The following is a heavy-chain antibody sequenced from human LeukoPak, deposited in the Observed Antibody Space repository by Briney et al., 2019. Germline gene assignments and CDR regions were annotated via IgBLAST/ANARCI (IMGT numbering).Heavy chain of an antibody. V-gene: IGHV4-30-4*01. Sequence: SQTLSLTCIVSGGSISSGDYYWSWIRQPPGKGLEWIGYIYYSGSTYYNPSLKSRVTISVDTSKNQFSLKLSSVTAADTAVYYCARGEVITFGGVIAAFDYWGQGTLVTVSS. CDR3: ARGEVITFGGVIAAFDY. D-gene: IGHD3-16*02. CDR2: IYYSGST. CDR1: GGSISSGDYY. J-gene: IGHJ4*02.